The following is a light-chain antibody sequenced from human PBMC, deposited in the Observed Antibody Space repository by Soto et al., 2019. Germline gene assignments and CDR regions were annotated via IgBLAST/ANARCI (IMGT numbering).Light chain of an antibody. CDR1: QSISSW. CDR3: QQYNSYPVT. CDR2: DAS. J-gene: IGKJ1*01. V-gene: IGKV1-5*02. Sequence: DIQMTQSPSTLSASVGDRVTIICRASQSISSWLAWYQQKAGKTPNLLIYDASSLESGAPSRFSGIGSGTEFTLTISSRQPDDFATYYCQQYNSYPVTFGQGTKVEIK.